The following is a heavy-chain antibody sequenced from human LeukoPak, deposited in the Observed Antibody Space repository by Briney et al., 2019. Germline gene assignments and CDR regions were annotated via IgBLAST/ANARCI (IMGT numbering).Heavy chain of an antibody. CDR3: ARGVYGDHLFDY. CDR2: IYYSGST. J-gene: IGHJ4*02. D-gene: IGHD4-17*01. V-gene: IGHV4-59*01. Sequence: PSETLSLTCTVSGGSISSYYWSWIRQPPGKGLEWIGYIYYSGSTNYNPSLKSRVTISVDTSKNQFSLKLSSVTADTAVYYCARGVYGDHLFDYWGQGTLVTVSS. CDR1: GGSISSYY.